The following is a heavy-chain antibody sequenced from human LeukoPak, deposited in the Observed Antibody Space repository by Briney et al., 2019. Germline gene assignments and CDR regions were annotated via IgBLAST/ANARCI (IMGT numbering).Heavy chain of an antibody. D-gene: IGHD5-18*01. CDR3: ARDLELWLNY. V-gene: IGHV3-21*01. CDR2: ISSSSSYI. Sequence: GGSLRLSCAASGFTFSSYSMNWVRQAPGKGLEWVSSISSSSSYIYYADSVKGRFTIPRDNAKNSLYLQMNSLRAEDTAVYYCARDLELWLNYWGQGTLVTVSS. J-gene: IGHJ4*02. CDR1: GFTFSSYS.